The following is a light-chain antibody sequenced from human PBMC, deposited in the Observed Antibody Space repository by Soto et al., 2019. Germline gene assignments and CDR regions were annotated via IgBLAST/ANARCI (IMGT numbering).Light chain of an antibody. CDR3: QQSYSTPLP. CDR1: QSISSY. V-gene: IGKV1-39*01. Sequence: DIQMTQSPSSLSASVGDRVTITCRASQSISSYLNLYQQKPGTAPKLLIYAASSLQSGVPSRFSGSGSGTDFTLTISSLQPEDFATYYCQQSYSTPLPFGGGTKVDIK. J-gene: IGKJ4*01. CDR2: AAS.